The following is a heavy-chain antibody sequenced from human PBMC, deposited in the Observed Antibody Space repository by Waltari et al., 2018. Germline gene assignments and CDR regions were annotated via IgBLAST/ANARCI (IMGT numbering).Heavy chain of an antibody. J-gene: IGHJ4*02. V-gene: IGHV4-34*01. Sequence: QVQLQQWGAGLLMPSETLSLTCTVYGGSFSGYYWSWIRQPPGKGLEWIGEVDHSGSPNYNPSLKSRVTISVDTSKNQFSLKLSSLTAADTAVYYCARHVAARPFYYWGQGTLVTVSS. CDR1: GGSFSGYY. D-gene: IGHD6-6*01. CDR3: ARHVAARPFYY. CDR2: VDHSGSP.